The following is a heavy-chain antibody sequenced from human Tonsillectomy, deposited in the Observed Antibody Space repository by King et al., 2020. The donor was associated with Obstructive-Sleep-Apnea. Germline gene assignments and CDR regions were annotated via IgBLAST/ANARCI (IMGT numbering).Heavy chain of an antibody. CDR2: ISGSGGST. J-gene: IGHJ6*02. Sequence: EVQLVQSGGGLVQPGGSLRLSCAASGFTFSSYAMSWVRQAPGKGLEWVSAISGSGGSTYYADSVKGRFTISRDNSKNTLYLQMNSLRAEDTAVYYCAKSGGAAAGIYYYYGMDVWGQGTTVTVSS. D-gene: IGHD6-13*01. CDR1: GFTFSSYA. V-gene: IGHV3-23*04. CDR3: AKSGGAAAGIYYYYGMDV.